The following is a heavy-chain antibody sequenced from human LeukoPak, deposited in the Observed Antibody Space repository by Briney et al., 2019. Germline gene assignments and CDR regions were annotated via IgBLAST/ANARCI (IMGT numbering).Heavy chain of an antibody. J-gene: IGHJ3*02. CDR2: ISSGGTYV. CDR3: ASGLLVCSSTSCYGDDAFDI. CDR1: GFTFKTYS. D-gene: IGHD2-2*01. Sequence: KPGGSLRLSCVVSGFTFKTYSMNWIRQAPGKGLEWVSSISSGGTYVDYADSVKGRFTISRDNAKNSLYLQMNSLRAEDTAVYYCASGLLVCSSTSCYGDDAFDIWGQGTMVTVSS. V-gene: IGHV3-21*01.